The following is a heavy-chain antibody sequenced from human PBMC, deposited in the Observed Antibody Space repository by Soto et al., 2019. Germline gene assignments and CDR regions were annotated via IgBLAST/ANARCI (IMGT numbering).Heavy chain of an antibody. CDR1: GVSVSRDYQ. J-gene: IGHJ1*01. Sequence: PSENLSLTCTVSGVSVSRDYQWIWIRQPPGKGLEWIGHISYSGSPYYHPSLRSRLSISVDTSKNQFSLKVKSVTAADTAVYYCARAWDFWGQGTLVTVSS. V-gene: IGHV4-30-4*01. CDR3: ARAWDF. D-gene: IGHD1-26*01. CDR2: ISYSGSP.